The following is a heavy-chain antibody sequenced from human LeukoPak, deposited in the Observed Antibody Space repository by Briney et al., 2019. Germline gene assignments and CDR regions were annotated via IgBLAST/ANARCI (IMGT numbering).Heavy chain of an antibody. Sequence: KPSETLSLTCTVSGASISDYYWSWIRQPPGQGLEWIGYIYYSGSTNYNPSLKSRVTLSVDTSKNQFSLKLSSVTAADTAVYYCARVVRGATGSDYWGQGTLVTVSS. D-gene: IGHD1-26*01. CDR3: ARVVRGATGSDY. CDR2: IYYSGST. V-gene: IGHV4-59*01. CDR1: GASISDYY. J-gene: IGHJ4*02.